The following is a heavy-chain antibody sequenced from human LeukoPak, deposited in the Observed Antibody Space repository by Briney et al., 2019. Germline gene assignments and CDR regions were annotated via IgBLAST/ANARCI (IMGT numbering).Heavy chain of an antibody. J-gene: IGHJ4*02. CDR2: IKQDGSAK. CDR1: GFTFSSYW. D-gene: IGHD5-24*01. CDR3: ARIGSRDGYTVDY. V-gene: IGHV3-7*01. Sequence: GGSLRLSCAASGFTFSSYWMSWVRQAPGKGLEWVANIKQDGSAKYYMDSVKGRFTISRDNTKNSLYLQMNCLRAEDTAVYYCARIGSRDGYTVDYWGQGTLVIVSS.